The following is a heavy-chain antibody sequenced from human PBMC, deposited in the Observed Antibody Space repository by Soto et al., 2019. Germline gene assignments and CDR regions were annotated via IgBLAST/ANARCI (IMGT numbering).Heavy chain of an antibody. J-gene: IGHJ4*02. V-gene: IGHV1-3*01. D-gene: IGHD3-3*01. CDR2: INAGSGNT. CDR3: ARVPSFGVVIYFDY. CDR1: GYTSTNYG. Sequence: ASVKVSCKSSGYTSTNYGMHWVRQAPGQRLEWMGWINAGSGNTKYSQKFQGRITITRDTSASTVYMELSSLRSEDTAVYYCARVPSFGVVIYFDYWGQGTLVTVSS.